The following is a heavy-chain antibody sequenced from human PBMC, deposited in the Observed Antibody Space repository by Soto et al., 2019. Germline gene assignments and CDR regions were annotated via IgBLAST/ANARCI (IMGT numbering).Heavy chain of an antibody. Sequence: ETLSLTCTVSGDSINNYYWSWIRQPPGKGLEWIGYVHFSGTTKYNPSLQSRVTISVDTSKNLFSLNLTSVTAADTAVYYCARSRAFDIWGQGTVVTV. J-gene: IGHJ3*02. D-gene: IGHD2-2*01. CDR2: VHFSGTT. CDR3: ARSRAFDI. CDR1: GDSINNYY. V-gene: IGHV4-59*01.